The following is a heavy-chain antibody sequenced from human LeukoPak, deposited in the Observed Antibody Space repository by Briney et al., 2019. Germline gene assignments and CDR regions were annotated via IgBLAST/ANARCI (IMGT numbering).Heavy chain of an antibody. CDR3: ARGYYDSSGYYSFDY. J-gene: IGHJ4*02. D-gene: IGHD3-22*01. Sequence: GASVKVSCKASGGTFSSYAISWVRQAPGQGLEWLGRIIPILGIANYAQKFQGRVTITADKSTSTAYMELSSLRSEDTAVYYCARGYYDSSGYYSFDYWGQGTLVTVSS. CDR1: GGTFSSYA. CDR2: IIPILGIA. V-gene: IGHV1-69*04.